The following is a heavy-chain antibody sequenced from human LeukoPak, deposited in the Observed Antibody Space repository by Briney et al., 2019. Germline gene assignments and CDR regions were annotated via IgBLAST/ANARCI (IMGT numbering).Heavy chain of an antibody. CDR2: IYYSGST. D-gene: IGHD6-19*01. V-gene: IGHV4-39*01. CDR1: GGSISSSSYY. CDR3: ARLGGLVFDY. J-gene: IGHJ4*02. Sequence: PSETLSLTCTVSGGSISSSSYYWGWIRQPPGKGLEWIGSIYYSGSTYYSPSLKSRVTISVDTSKNQFSLKLSSVTAADTAVYYCARLGGLVFDYWGQGTLVTVSS.